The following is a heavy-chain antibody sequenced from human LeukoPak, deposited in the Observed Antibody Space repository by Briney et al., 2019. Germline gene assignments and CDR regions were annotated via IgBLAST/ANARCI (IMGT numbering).Heavy chain of an antibody. CDR3: ALVGATVA. V-gene: IGHV3-30*03. CDR2: LSYDGNKK. D-gene: IGHD1-26*01. J-gene: IGHJ4*02. CDR1: GFTFSNYG. Sequence: PGGSLRLSCAASGFTFSNYGMHWARHAPGKGLEWVAVLSYDGNKKFYADSVKGRFTISRDNAKNSLYLQMNSLRAEDTAVYYCALVGATVAWGQGTLVTVSS.